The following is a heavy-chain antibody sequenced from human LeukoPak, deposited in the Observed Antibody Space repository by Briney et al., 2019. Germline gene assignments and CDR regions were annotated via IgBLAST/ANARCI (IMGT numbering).Heavy chain of an antibody. CDR1: GGSFSGYY. Sequence: PSETLSLTRAVYGGSFSGYYWSWIRQPPGKGLEWIGEINHSGSTNYNPSLKSRVTISVDTSKNQFSLKLSSVTAADMAVYYCARGPNIVVVVAATRRWFDPWGQGTLVTVSS. D-gene: IGHD2-15*01. J-gene: IGHJ5*02. CDR2: INHSGST. CDR3: ARGPNIVVVVAATRRWFDP. V-gene: IGHV4-34*01.